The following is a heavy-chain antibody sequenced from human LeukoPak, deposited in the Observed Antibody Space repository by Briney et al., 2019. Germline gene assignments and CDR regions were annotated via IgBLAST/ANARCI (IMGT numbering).Heavy chain of an antibody. CDR3: AREKGSLLLRSSSWYVN. V-gene: IGHV1-46*01. CDR2: INPSGGST. CDR1: GYTFTSYY. J-gene: IGHJ4*02. Sequence: RASVKVSCKASGYTFTSYYMHWVRQAPGQGLEWMGIINPSGGSTSYAQKFQGRVTMTRDTSTSTVYMELSSLRSEDTAAYYCAREKGSLLLRSSSWYVNWGQGTLVTVSS. D-gene: IGHD6-13*01.